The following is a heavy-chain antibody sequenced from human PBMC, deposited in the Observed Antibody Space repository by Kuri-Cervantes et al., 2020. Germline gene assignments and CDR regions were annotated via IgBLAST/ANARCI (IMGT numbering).Heavy chain of an antibody. CDR2: IDHSGGT. CDR1: GGSFNGYL. D-gene: IGHD2-15*01. V-gene: IGHV4-34*01. CDR3: ARVRIVVVVAAYFDY. J-gene: IGHJ4*02. Sequence: SETLSLTCDVYGGSFNGYLWSWIRQTPGKGLEWIGEIDHSGGTNYNPSLTGRVTISVDTSKSQFSLRLSSVTAADTAVYYCARVRIVVVVAAYFDYWGQGTLVTVSS.